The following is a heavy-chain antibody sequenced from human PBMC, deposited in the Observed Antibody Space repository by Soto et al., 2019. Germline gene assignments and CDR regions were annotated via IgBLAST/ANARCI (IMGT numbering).Heavy chain of an antibody. CDR1: GGSLRGSY. D-gene: IGHD2-21*01. Sequence: QVHLQQWGAGLLKPSETLSLTCGVYGGSLRGSYWSWIRHPPGKALEWLGKVTHSGSTTFNPSLKSRVSLSVDTSDNQFSLKLTSVTAADTAVYYCARGHIPVYGPVPDYFDSWGQGTLVTVSS. CDR3: ARGHIPVYGPVPDYFDS. CDR2: VTHSGST. V-gene: IGHV4-34*02. J-gene: IGHJ4*02.